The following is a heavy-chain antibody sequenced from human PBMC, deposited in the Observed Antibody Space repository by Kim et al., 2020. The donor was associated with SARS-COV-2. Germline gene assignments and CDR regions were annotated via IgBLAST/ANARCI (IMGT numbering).Heavy chain of an antibody. D-gene: IGHD2-15*01. V-gene: IGHV4-31*03. J-gene: IGHJ5*02. CDR2: IYYSGST. CDR3: ARDNWAPDCSGGSCQYNGFDP. Sequence: SETLSLTCTVSGGSISSGGYYWSWIRQHPGKGLEWIGYIYYSGSTYYNPSLKSRVTISVDTSKNQFSLKLSSVTAADTAVYYCARDNWAPDCSGGSCQYNGFDPWGQGTLVTVSS. CDR1: GGSISSGGYY.